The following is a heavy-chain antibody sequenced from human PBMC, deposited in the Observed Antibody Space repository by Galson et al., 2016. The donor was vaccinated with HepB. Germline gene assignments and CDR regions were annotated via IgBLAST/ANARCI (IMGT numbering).Heavy chain of an antibody. V-gene: IGHV3-33*01. J-gene: IGHJ2*01. Sequence: SLRLSCAASGFLFSDYGMHWVRQAPGKGLEWVAVVFSDDSRKYYPDFVKGRFSISRDNSRSSLCLDMSSLRAEDTAVYYCVRDISSSHFDLWGRGTLVTVTS. D-gene: IGHD2-2*01. CDR3: VRDISSSHFDL. CDR2: VFSDDSRK. CDR1: GFLFSDYG.